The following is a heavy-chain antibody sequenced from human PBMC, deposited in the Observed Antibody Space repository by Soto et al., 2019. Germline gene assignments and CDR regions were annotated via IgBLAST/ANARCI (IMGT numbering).Heavy chain of an antibody. CDR2: ISFDGSRK. D-gene: IGHD6-13*01. J-gene: IGHJ4*02. Sequence: QVQLVESGGGVVQPGMSLRLSCTASGFTFDSHTMHWVRQSPGKGLEWVALISFDGSRKYDSDSVKGRFSISRDNSKNTVFLEMNSLSPEDTAVYYCARTYSSSWNYLEYWGQGVQVIVSS. CDR1: GFTFDSHT. V-gene: IGHV3-30*04. CDR3: ARTYSSSWNYLEY.